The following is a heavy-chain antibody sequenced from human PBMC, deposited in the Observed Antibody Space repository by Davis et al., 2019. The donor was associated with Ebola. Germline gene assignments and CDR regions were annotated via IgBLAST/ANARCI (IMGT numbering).Heavy chain of an antibody. CDR3: ARGACGGDCYSTRRAFDI. CDR2: ISYDGSNK. D-gene: IGHD2-21*02. V-gene: IGHV3-30*04. Sequence: GESLKISCAASGFTFSSYAMHWVRQAPGKGLEWVAVISYDGSNKYYADSVKGRFTISRDNSKNTLYLQMNSLRAEDTAVYYCARGACGGDCYSTRRAFDIWGQGTTVTVSS. CDR1: GFTFSSYA. J-gene: IGHJ3*02.